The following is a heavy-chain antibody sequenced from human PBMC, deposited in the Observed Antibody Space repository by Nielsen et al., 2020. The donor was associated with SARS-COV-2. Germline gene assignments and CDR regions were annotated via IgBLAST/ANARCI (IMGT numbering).Heavy chain of an antibody. CDR3: VRIITAADWWFGS. D-gene: IGHD1-20*01. CDR2: ISSSSSYI. CDR1: GFTFSSYS. Sequence: GESLKISCAASGFTFSSYSMNWVRQAPGKGLEWVSSISSSSSYIYYADSVKGRFTISRDNAQNSLYLQMNSLRAEDTAVYYCVRIITAADWWFGSWGQGTLVTVSS. V-gene: IGHV3-21*01. J-gene: IGHJ5*01.